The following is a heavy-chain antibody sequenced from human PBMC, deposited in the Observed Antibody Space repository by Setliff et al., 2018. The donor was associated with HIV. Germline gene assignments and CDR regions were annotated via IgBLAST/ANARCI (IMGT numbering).Heavy chain of an antibody. V-gene: IGHV4-38-2*02. J-gene: IGHJ4*02. CDR3: VRENYDILTGYYMSHGTFDY. Sequence: PSETLSLTCTVSGYSISSGYYWCWIRQPPGKGLEWIGSIYHSGSTYYNPSLKSRVTISVDTSKNQFSLKLSSVTAADTAVYYCVRENYDILTGYYMSHGTFDYWGQGTLVTVSS. D-gene: IGHD3-9*01. CDR1: GYSISSGYY. CDR2: IYHSGST.